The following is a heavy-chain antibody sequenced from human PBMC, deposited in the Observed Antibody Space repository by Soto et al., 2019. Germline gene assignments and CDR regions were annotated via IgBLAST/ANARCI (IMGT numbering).Heavy chain of an antibody. Sequence: EVQLVESGGGLVQPGGSLKLSCAASGFTFSGSAMHWVRQASGKGLEWVGRIRSKANSYATAYAASVKGRFTISRDDSKNTAYLQMNSLKTEDTAVYYCTDFEPWRDYWGQGTLVTVSS. D-gene: IGHD3-9*01. J-gene: IGHJ4*02. CDR2: IRSKANSYAT. CDR3: TDFEPWRDY. CDR1: GFTFSGSA. V-gene: IGHV3-73*01.